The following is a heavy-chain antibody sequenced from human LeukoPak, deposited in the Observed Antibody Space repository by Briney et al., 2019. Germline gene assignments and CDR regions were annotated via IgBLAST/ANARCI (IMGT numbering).Heavy chain of an antibody. CDR1: GYSSSNSA. V-gene: IGHV1-18*01. J-gene: IGHJ4*02. Sequence: ASVKVSCKASGYSSSNSAISWVRQAPGQGLEWMGWIVAYNGHINYAQKFQGRVTMTTDTSTSTAYMELRSLTSDDTAVYYCARDRSNSDYWGQGTLVTVSS. CDR3: ARDRSNSDY. CDR2: IVAYNGHI. D-gene: IGHD1-26*01.